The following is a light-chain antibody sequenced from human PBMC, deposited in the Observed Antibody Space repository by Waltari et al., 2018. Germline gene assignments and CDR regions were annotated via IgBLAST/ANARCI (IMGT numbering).Light chain of an antibody. CDR1: RILCSSNNRNC. CDR2: WAS. V-gene: IGKV4-1*01. CDR3: QQYSNTPLT. Sequence: DIVMTQSPDSLAVSLGDRATLHRKSSRILCSSNNRNCLAWYQQKPGQPPKLLAYWASTRESGVPDRFSASGSGTDFTLTISSLQAEDVAVYYCQQYSNTPLTFGGGTRVEIK. J-gene: IGKJ4*01.